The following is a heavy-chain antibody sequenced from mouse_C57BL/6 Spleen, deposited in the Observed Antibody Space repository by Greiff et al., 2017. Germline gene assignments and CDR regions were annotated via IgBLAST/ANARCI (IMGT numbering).Heavy chain of an antibody. V-gene: IGHV5-4*01. CDR2: ISAGGSYT. D-gene: IGHD2-14*01. CDR1: GFTFSSYA. Sequence: DVHLVESGGGLVKPGGSLKLSCAASGFTFSSYAMSWVRQTPDKRLEWVATISAGGSYTYSPDNVKGRFTISRNNAKNNLYLQMSHLKSEDTAMYYCARVGNYFDYWGQGTTLTVSS. CDR3: ARVGNYFDY. J-gene: IGHJ2*01.